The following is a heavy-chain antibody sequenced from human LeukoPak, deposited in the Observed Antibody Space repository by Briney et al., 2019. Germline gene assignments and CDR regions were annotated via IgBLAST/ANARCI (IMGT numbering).Heavy chain of an antibody. V-gene: IGHV1/OR15-1*04. J-gene: IGHJ4*02. D-gene: IGHD6-13*01. CDR1: GYIFTDYY. CDR3: ARGTSSSWYGEIDY. CDR2: INPNSGGT. Sequence: VASVKVSCKASGYIFTDYYMHWVRQAPGQELGWMGRINPNSGGTNYAQKFQGRVTITTDESTSTAYMELSSLRSEDTAVYYCARGTSSSWYGEIDYWGQGTLVTVSS.